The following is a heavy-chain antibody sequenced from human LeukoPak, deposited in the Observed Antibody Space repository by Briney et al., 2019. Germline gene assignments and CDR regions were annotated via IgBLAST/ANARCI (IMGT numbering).Heavy chain of an antibody. CDR3: AIAGIAAAGDPRFDY. CDR1: GYTFTSYY. CDR2: INPSGGRT. Sequence: ASVKLSCTASGYTFTSYYMHWMRQAPGQGLEWMGIINPSGGRTSYAQKFQGRVTMTRDTSTSTVYMELSSLRSEDTAVYYCAIAGIAAAGDPRFDYWGQGTLVTVSS. D-gene: IGHD6-13*01. V-gene: IGHV1-46*01. J-gene: IGHJ4*02.